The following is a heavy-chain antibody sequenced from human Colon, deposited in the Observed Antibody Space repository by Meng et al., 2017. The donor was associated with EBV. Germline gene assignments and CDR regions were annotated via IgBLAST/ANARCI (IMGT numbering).Heavy chain of an antibody. CDR2: QCHADDT. CDR1: GGPISRTGTC. CDR3: ARHTFSGNPGGIDS. D-gene: IGHD4-23*01. V-gene: IGHV4-39*01. Sequence: HLQLRGPGLGLGHPSGPLSPTCTVSGGPISRTGTCGGWIRQPPGKGLEWIGSQCHADDTYYNPSLMGRVTISVDTSKNQVSLKLTSVTAADTSIYYCARHTFSGNPGGIDSWGQGILVTVSS. J-gene: IGHJ4*02.